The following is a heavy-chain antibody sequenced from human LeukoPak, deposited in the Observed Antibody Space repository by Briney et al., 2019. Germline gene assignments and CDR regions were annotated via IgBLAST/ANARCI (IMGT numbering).Heavy chain of an antibody. V-gene: IGHV3-11*01. D-gene: IGHD6-13*01. CDR1: GFTFSDYY. Sequence: GGSLRLSCAASGFTFSDYYMSWIRQAPGKGLEWVSYISSSGSTIYYADSVKGRFTISRDNAKNSLYLQMNSLRAEDTAVYYCARENGIAAAGTTPWYFDLWGRGTLVTVSS. CDR3: ARENGIAAAGTTPWYFDL. J-gene: IGHJ2*01. CDR2: ISSSGSTI.